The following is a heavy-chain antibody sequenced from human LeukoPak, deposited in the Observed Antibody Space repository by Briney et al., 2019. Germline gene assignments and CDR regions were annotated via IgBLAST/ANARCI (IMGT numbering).Heavy chain of an antibody. CDR1: GGTFSTHA. V-gene: IGHV1-69*13. D-gene: IGHD3-10*01. CDR2: IVPLFGKV. Sequence: SVKVSCKASGGTFSTHAIAWVRQAPGQGLERMGGIVPLFGKVDYAQKFQDRVTISADESTSTAHMELRSLRFEDTAVYYCARTPLDFYGSGSYYIRHFDDWGQGTLVTVST. CDR3: ARTPLDFYGSGSYYIRHFDD. J-gene: IGHJ4*02.